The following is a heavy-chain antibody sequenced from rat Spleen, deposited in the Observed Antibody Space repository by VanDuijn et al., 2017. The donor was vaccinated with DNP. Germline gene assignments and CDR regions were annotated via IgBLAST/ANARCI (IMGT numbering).Heavy chain of an antibody. J-gene: IGHJ2*01. Sequence: EVQLVESGGGLVQPGNSLKLSCAASGFTFGDYAMAWVRQSPQKGLEWVATITSDGSSTYYRVSVKGRFTIPRENAKRTLYLQMDGLRSEDTATYYCATPAHYGYKGDYWGQGVLVTVSS. V-gene: IGHV5-17*01. CDR2: ITSDGSST. CDR1: GFTFGDYA. D-gene: IGHD1-6*01. CDR3: ATPAHYGYKGDY.